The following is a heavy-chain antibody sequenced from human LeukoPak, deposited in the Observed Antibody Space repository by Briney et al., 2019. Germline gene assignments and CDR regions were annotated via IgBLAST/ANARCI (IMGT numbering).Heavy chain of an antibody. D-gene: IGHD6-13*01. CDR3: ATGGSWYMAPLDY. Sequence: SETLSLTCTVSGGSISSYYWSWIRQPPGKGLEWIGYIYYSGSTNYNPSLKSRVTISVDTSKNQFSLKLSSVTAADTAVYYCATGGSWYMAPLDYWGQGTLVTASS. CDR2: IYYSGST. V-gene: IGHV4-59*01. CDR1: GGSISSYY. J-gene: IGHJ4*02.